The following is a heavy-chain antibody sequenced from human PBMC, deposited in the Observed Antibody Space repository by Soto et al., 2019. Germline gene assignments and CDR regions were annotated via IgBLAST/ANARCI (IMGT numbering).Heavy chain of an antibody. CDR1: GGTFSSYA. V-gene: IGHV1-69*01. D-gene: IGHD2-15*01. CDR3: ARDLVVVAATLGHYYYCMDV. J-gene: IGHJ6*02. CDR2: IIPIFGTA. Sequence: QVQLVQSGAEVKKPGSSVKVSCKASGGTFSSYAISWVRQAPGQGLEWMGGIIPIFGTANYAQKFQGRVTITADESTSTAYMELSSLRSEDTAVYYCARDLVVVAATLGHYYYCMDVWGQGTTVTVSS.